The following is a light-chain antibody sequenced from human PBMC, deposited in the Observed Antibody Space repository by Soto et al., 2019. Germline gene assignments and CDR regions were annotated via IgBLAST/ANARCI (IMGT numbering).Light chain of an antibody. J-gene: IGKJ5*01. CDR1: QSFRGL. CDR2: DAY. V-gene: IGKV3-11*01. CDR3: QQRHMWPIT. Sequence: DIVMTQSPLSLPVTPGEPASISCRSSQSFRGLLAWYQQKPGQAPRLLIYDAYTRATGIPPRFSGSGSGTDFTLTISSLEPEDSAVYYCQQRHMWPITFGQGTRLEIK.